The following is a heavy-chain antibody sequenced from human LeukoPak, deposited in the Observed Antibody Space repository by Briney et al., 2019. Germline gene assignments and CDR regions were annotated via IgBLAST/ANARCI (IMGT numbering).Heavy chain of an antibody. CDR1: GFTFSSYA. V-gene: IGHV3-30*04. D-gene: IGHD5-12*01. J-gene: IGHJ6*04. Sequence: PGGSLRLSCAASGFTFSSYAMHWVRQAPGKGLEWVAVISYDGSNKYYADSVKGRFTISRDNPKNTLYLQMNSLRAEDTAVYYCAREKDSGYAYGMDVWGKGTTVTVSS. CDR3: AREKDSGYAYGMDV. CDR2: ISYDGSNK.